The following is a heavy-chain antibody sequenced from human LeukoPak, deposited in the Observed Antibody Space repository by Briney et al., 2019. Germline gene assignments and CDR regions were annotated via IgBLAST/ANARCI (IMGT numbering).Heavy chain of an antibody. V-gene: IGHV1-69*06. CDR2: IIPIFDTV. CDR3: ARWGSSWHQIPPDRFDP. J-gene: IGHJ5*02. CDR1: GGTFSSYA. D-gene: IGHD6-13*01. Sequence: ASVKVSCKASGGTFSSYAISWVRQAPGPGREWMGRIIPIFDTVNYAQKFQGRITITADKSTSTAYMELSSLRSEDTAVYYCARWGSSWHQIPPDRFDPWGQGTLVTVSS.